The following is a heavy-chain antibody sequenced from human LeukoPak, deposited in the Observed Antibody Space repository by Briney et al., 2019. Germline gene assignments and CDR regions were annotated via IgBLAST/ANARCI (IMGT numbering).Heavy chain of an antibody. D-gene: IGHD3-10*01. CDR2: ISGSGDNT. Sequence: PGGSLRLSCAASGFTFSSHGMSGVRQAPGKGLEWVSTISGSGDNTYYADSVKGRFTISRDNSKNTLYLQMNSLRAEDTAVYYCAREKGRGVISPYFDYWGQGTLVIVSS. V-gene: IGHV3-23*01. CDR3: AREKGRGVISPYFDY. J-gene: IGHJ4*02. CDR1: GFTFSSHG.